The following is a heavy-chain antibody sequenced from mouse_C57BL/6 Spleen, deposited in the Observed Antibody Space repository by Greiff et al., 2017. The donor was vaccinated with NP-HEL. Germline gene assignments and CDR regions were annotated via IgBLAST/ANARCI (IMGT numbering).Heavy chain of an antibody. V-gene: IGHV5-17*01. CDR3: ARDVYYDYAHWYFDV. D-gene: IGHD2-4*01. J-gene: IGHJ1*03. Sequence: EVHLVESGGGLVKPGGSLKLSCAASGFTFSDYGMHWVRQAPEKGLEWVAYISSGSSTIYYADTVKGRFTISRDNAKNTLFLQMTSLRSEDTAMYYCARDVYYDYAHWYFDVWGTGTTVTVSS. CDR1: GFTFSDYG. CDR2: ISSGSSTI.